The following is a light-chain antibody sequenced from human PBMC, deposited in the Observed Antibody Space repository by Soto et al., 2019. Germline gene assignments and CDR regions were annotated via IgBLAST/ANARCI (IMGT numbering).Light chain of an antibody. V-gene: IGKV3-20*01. CDR2: DAS. Sequence: EIVLTQSPGTLSLSPGERATLSCRASQRISNSYLAWYQQKPGQAPRLLLYDASSRATGIPDRVSGSGSGTDFTLTISRLEPEDFAVYYCQQYDNLSQTFGPGTKVDIK. J-gene: IGKJ3*01. CDR3: QQYDNLSQT. CDR1: QRISNSY.